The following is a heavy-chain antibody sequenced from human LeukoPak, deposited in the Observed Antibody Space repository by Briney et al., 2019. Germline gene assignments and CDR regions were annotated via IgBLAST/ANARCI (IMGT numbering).Heavy chain of an antibody. CDR2: ISHRGRT. Sequence: SETLSLTCAVYGVSVSGYYWSWIRQPPGKGLEWIGEISHRGRTHYNPSLKGRVTMSVDTSKNQFALEVDSVTAADTAVYYCARIPLYFLEPFDYWGQGILVTVSS. J-gene: IGHJ4*02. CDR1: GVSVSGYY. CDR3: ARIPLYFLEPFDY. V-gene: IGHV4-34*01. D-gene: IGHD3-3*01.